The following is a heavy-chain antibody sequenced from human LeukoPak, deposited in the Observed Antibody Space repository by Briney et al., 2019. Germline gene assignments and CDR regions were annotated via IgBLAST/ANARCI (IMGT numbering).Heavy chain of an antibody. CDR2: ISSSGSTI. D-gene: IGHD5-18*01. J-gene: IGHJ5*02. Sequence: GGSLRLSCAASGFTFSDYYMSWIRQAPGKGLEWVSYISSSGSTIYYADSVKGRFTISRDNARNSLYLQMNSLRAEDTAVYYCARDRPGTAMATGWFDPWGQRTLVTVSS. CDR3: ARDRPGTAMATGWFDP. V-gene: IGHV3-11*01. CDR1: GFTFSDYY.